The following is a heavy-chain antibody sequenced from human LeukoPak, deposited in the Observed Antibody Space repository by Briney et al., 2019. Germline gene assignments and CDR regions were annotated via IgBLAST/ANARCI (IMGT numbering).Heavy chain of an antibody. V-gene: IGHV4-4*07. CDR2: IYSNGIT. J-gene: IGHJ6*03. CDR1: GGSISSYF. CDR3: ASSSNFYYYYMDV. Sequence: SETLSLTCTVSGGSISSYFWTWLRQPAGKGLEWIGRIYSNGITNYNPSLKSRVTMSIDTSKKEFSLKLSSVTAADTAIYYCASSSNFYYYYMDVWGKGTTVTVSS.